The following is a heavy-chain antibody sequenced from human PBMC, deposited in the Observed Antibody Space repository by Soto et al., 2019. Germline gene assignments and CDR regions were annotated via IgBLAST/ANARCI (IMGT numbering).Heavy chain of an antibody. V-gene: IGHV3-30*18. D-gene: IGHD6-19*01. Sequence: QVQLVESGGGVVQPGRSLRLSCAASGFTFSSYGMHWVRQAPGKGLEWVGVISYDGSNKYYADSVKGRFTISRDNSKNTLYLQMNSLRAEDTAVYYCAKEGQWLAYYYYYGMDVWGQGTTVTVSS. CDR3: AKEGQWLAYYYYYGMDV. J-gene: IGHJ6*02. CDR2: ISYDGSNK. CDR1: GFTFSSYG.